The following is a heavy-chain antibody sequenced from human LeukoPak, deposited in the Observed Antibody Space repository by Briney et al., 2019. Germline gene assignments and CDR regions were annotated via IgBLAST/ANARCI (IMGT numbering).Heavy chain of an antibody. D-gene: IGHD1-26*01. J-gene: IGHJ5*02. V-gene: IGHV1-18*01. CDR3: PRLIPQKWELRGKWFDP. CDR1: GYTSSSFD. Sequence: GASVKVSCKASGYTSSSFDINWVPPAPRQRLEWMGGDRAYNGQTNKAQNFQGRVTITTTQSKSTAPIDLGRLRPHAPPVFYVPRLIPQKWELRGKWFDPWGEGTLVSVS. CDR2: DRAYNGQT.